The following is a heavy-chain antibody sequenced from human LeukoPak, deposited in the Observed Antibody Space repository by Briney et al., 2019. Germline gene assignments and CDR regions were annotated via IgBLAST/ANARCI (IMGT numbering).Heavy chain of an antibody. CDR2: IYYSGST. CDR1: DGSISSYY. CDR3: ARSIAAAPFDI. V-gene: IGHV4-59*01. J-gene: IGHJ3*02. Sequence: PSETLSLTCTVSDGSISSYYWSWIRQPPGKGLEWIGYIYYSGSTNYNPSLKSRVTISVDTSKNQFSLKLSSVTAADTAVYYCARSIAAAPFDIWGQGTMVTVSS. D-gene: IGHD6-13*01.